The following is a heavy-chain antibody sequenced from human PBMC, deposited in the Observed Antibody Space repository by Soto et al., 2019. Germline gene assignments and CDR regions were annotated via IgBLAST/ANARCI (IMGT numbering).Heavy chain of an antibody. CDR1: GDSFSRST. V-gene: IGHV1-69*02. D-gene: IGHD3-22*01. J-gene: IGHJ4*02. CDR3: ATPQDYDGCLDS. CDR2: FIPMLGIA. Sequence: GASVKVSCKASGDSFSRSTCSWVRQAPGQGLEWMGRFIPMLGIANYAQTFQGRVTITADTPGNTAYLELNSLISEDTAVYYCATPQDYDGCLDSWGQGTLVTVSS.